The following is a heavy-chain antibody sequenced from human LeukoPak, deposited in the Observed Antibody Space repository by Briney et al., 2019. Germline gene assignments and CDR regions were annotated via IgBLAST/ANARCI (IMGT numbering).Heavy chain of an antibody. CDR2: IYSGGST. D-gene: IGHD3-3*01. J-gene: IGHJ4*02. V-gene: IGHV3-66*02. Sequence: GGSLRLSCAASGFTVSSNYMSWVRQAPGKGLEWVSVIYSGGSTYYADSVKGRFTISRDNSKNTLYLQMNSLRAEDTAVYYCARDLMVSGVVIPHYYWGQGTLVTVSS. CDR1: GFTVSSNY. CDR3: ARDLMVSGVVIPHYY.